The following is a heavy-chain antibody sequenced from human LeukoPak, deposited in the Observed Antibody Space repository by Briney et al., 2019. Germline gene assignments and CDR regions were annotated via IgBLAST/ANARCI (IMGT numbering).Heavy chain of an antibody. V-gene: IGHV3-43*02. D-gene: IGHD1-26*01. CDR1: GFTFDDYA. CDR3: AKTFRSGSYLDAFDI. Sequence: GGSLRLSCAASGFTFDDYAMHWVRQAPGKGLEWVSLISGDGGSTYYADSVKGRFTISRDNSKNSPYLQMNSLRTEDTALYYCAKTFRSGSYLDAFDIWGQGTMVTVSS. CDR2: ISGDGGST. J-gene: IGHJ3*02.